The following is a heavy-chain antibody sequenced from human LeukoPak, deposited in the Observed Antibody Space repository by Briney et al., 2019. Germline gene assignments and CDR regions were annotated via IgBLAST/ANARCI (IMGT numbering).Heavy chain of an antibody. J-gene: IGHJ4*02. D-gene: IGHD6-13*01. V-gene: IGHV3-48*03. CDR1: GFNFSSYE. Sequence: GGSLRLSCAASGFNFSSYEMIWVRQAPGKGLEWISYISTSGSTIYYGDSVEGRFTISRDNAKNSLYLQMNSLRAEDTAVYYCGRGDYSSSWYLDHWGQGTLVTAS. CDR2: ISTSGSTI. CDR3: GRGDYSSSWYLDH.